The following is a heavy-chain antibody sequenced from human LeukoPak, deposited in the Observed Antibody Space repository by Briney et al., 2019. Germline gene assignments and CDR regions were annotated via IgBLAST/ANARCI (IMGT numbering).Heavy chain of an antibody. D-gene: IGHD2-15*01. CDR2: INHSGST. V-gene: IGHV4-34*01. CDR1: GGSFSGYY. J-gene: IGHJ5*02. Sequence: SETLSLTCAVHGGSFSGYYWSWIRQPPGKGLEWIGEINHSGSTNYNPSLKSRVTISVDTSKNQFSLKLSSVTAADTAVYYCARVAGYCSGGSCYRGGWFDPWGQGTLVTVSS. CDR3: ARVAGYCSGGSCYRGGWFDP.